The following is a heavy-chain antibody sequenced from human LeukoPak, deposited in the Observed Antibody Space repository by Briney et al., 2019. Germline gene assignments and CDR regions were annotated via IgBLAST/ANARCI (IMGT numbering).Heavy chain of an antibody. CDR3: ARIASYGYTLTY. CDR2: ISSSGSTI. V-gene: IGHV3-11*01. D-gene: IGHD5-18*01. J-gene: IGHJ4*02. CDR1: GFTFSDYY. Sequence: GGSLRLSCAASGFTFSDYYMSWIRQAPGKGLEWASYISSSGSTIYYADSVKGRFTISRDNAKNSLYLQMNSLRAEDTAVYYCARIASYGYTLTYWGQGTLVTVSS.